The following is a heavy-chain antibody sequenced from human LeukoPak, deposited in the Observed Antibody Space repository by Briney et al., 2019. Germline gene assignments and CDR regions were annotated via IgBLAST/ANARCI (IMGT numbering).Heavy chain of an antibody. D-gene: IGHD1-26*01. CDR1: GFTFSSYW. J-gene: IGHJ4*02. Sequence: GGSLRLSCAASGFTFSSYWMSWVRQAPGKGLEWVSAISGSGGSTYHADSVKGRFTISRDNSKNTLYLQMNSLRAEDTAVYYCAKCIVGATAPFDYWGQGTLVTVSS. CDR2: ISGSGGST. V-gene: IGHV3-23*01. CDR3: AKCIVGATAPFDY.